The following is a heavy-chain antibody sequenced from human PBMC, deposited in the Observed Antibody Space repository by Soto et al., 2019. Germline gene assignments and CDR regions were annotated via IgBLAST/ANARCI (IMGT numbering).Heavy chain of an antibody. V-gene: IGHV3-33*01. Sequence: GGSLRLSCAASGFTFSSYGMHWVRQAPGKGLEWVAVIWYDGSNKYYADSVKGRFTISRDNSKNTLYLQMNSLRAEDTAVYYCARDVSRDGYNPRFDYWGQGTLVTVSS. D-gene: IGHD5-12*01. J-gene: IGHJ4*02. CDR1: GFTFSSYG. CDR3: ARDVSRDGYNPRFDY. CDR2: IWYDGSNK.